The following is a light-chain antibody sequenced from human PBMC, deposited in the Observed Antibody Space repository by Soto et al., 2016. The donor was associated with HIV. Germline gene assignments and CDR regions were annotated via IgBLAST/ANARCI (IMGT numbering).Light chain of an antibody. V-gene: IGKV1-27*01. CDR3: QKYNSAPWT. CDR2: AAS. J-gene: IGKJ1*01. Sequence: DIQMTQSPSSLSASVGDRVTITCRASQGISNYLAWYQQKPGKVPKLLIYAASTLQSGVPSRFGGSGSGTDFTLTISSLQPEDVATYYCQKYNSAPWTFGQGPRWKSN. CDR1: QGISNY.